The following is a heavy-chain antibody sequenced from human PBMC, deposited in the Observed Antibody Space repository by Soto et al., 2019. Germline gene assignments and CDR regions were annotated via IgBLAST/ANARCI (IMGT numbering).Heavy chain of an antibody. V-gene: IGHV4-59*01. D-gene: IGHD6-6*01. J-gene: IGHJ4*02. CDR3: ARELSNISSIDY. CDR2: VYYSGST. CDR1: SGSISSDY. Sequence: SETLSLTCTVSSGSISSDYWSWIRQPPGKGLEWIGYVYYSGSTNYNPSLKSRDTISVDTSKNQFSLKLSSVTASDTAVYYCARELSNISSIDYWGQGTLVTVSS.